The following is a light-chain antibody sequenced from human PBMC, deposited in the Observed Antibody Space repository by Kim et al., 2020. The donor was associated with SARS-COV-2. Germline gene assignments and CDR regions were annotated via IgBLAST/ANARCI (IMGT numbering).Light chain of an antibody. CDR3: QQYKSYPYT. J-gene: IGKJ2*01. Sequence: SSSVGGRVTIDYLASQSIGSWLAWYQQKPGKAPKLLIYDAASLESGVPSRFSGSESGTEFTLTSSSLRPDDFATYYCQQYKSYPYTFGQGTKLEIK. V-gene: IGKV1-5*01. CDR2: DAA. CDR1: QSIGSW.